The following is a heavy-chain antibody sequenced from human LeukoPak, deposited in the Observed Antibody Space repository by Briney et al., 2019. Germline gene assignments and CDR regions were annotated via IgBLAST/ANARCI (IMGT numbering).Heavy chain of an antibody. D-gene: IGHD6-6*01. CDR2: INSDGSEG. CDR1: GFTFSGFW. CDR3: ARSSYSSSSSV. Sequence: GGSLRLSCAVSGFTFSGFWMSWSRQAPGKGLEWVASINSDGSEGYYADVVKGRFTISRDNAKSSLYLQINSLRAEDTAVYYCARSSYSSSSSVWGQGTMVTVSS. J-gene: IGHJ3*01. V-gene: IGHV3-7*03.